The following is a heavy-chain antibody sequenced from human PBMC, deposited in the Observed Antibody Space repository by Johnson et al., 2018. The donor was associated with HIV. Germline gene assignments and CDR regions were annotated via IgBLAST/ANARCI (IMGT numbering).Heavy chain of an antibody. CDR1: RFTFSSYA. CDR3: ASGEDYGGNYGALDI. Sequence: QVQLVESGGGVVQPGRSLRLSCAASRFTFSSYAMHWVRQAPGKGLEWVAVISYDGSKRYYADSVRGRFTISRDNSKNTLYLQVNGLRVEDTAVFYCASGEDYGGNYGALDIWGQGTTVTVSS. D-gene: IGHD4-23*01. CDR2: ISYDGSKR. V-gene: IGHV3-30*01. J-gene: IGHJ3*02.